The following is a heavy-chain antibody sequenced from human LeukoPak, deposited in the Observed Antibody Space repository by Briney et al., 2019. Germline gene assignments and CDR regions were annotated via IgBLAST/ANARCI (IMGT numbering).Heavy chain of an antibody. CDR1: GFTFDDYA. Sequence: GRSLRLSCAASGFTFDDYAMHWVRQAPGKGLEWVSGISWNSGSIGYADSVKGRFTISRDNAKNSLYLQMNRLRAEDTALYYCAKDMTGYDILTGYFDYWGQGTLVTVSS. CDR3: AKDMTGYDILTGYFDY. D-gene: IGHD3-9*01. J-gene: IGHJ4*02. CDR2: ISWNSGSI. V-gene: IGHV3-9*01.